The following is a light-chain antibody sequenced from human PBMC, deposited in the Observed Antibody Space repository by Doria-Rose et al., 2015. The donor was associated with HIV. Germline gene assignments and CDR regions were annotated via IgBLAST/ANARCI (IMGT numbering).Light chain of an antibody. CDR2: AAS. J-gene: IGKJ1*01. CDR1: QTVSTY. Sequence: TQSPSSLSASIGDRVTITCRASQTVSTYLNWFQQEPGKAPKLLIYAASRLQSGVPSRFSGSGSGTDFTLTSSGLQPGDFATYDCQQTYSSPPWTFGQGTKVEMK. V-gene: IGKV1-39*01. CDR3: QQTYSSPPWT.